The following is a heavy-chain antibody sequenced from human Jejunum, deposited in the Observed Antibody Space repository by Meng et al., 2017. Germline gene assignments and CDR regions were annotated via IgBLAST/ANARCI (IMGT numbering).Heavy chain of an antibody. Sequence: GGPQGSGPGRLKPSGTPSLTCAVSGGSISTSDWWSWVRQPPGKGLEWIGEIHHSGSTNYNPSLKSRVTISVDKSKNQFSLKLNSVTAADTAVYYCAREWSGSYRHFDYWGQGTLVTVSS. J-gene: IGHJ4*02. D-gene: IGHD1-26*01. V-gene: IGHV4-4*02. CDR1: GGSISTSDW. CDR3: AREWSGSYRHFDY. CDR2: IHHSGST.